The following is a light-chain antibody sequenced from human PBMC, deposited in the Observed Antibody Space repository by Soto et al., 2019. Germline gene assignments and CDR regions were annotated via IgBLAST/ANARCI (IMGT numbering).Light chain of an antibody. CDR3: QKYNNWPPVT. Sequence: EIVMTQSPATLSVSPGERATLSCRASQSVSSNLAWYQQKPGQAPRILIYGASTRATGIPARFSGSGSGTEFTLPISSLQSEDFAVYYCQKYNNWPPVTFGQGTKVEIK. CDR1: QSVSSN. J-gene: IGKJ1*01. V-gene: IGKV3-15*01. CDR2: GAS.